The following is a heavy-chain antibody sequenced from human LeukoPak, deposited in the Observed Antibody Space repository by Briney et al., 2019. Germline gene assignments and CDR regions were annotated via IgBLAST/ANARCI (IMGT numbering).Heavy chain of an antibody. D-gene: IGHD5-18*01. V-gene: IGHV3-21*01. CDR1: GFIFSRYI. J-gene: IGHJ4*02. Sequence: PGGALRLSCAASGFIFSRYIMNWVGQAPGKGLAWVSSISSSSSYIYYADSVKGRFTISRDNAKNSLYLQMNSLRAEDTAVYYCARVYHSYGVDYWGQGTLVTVYS. CDR3: ARVYHSYGVDY. CDR2: ISSSSSYI.